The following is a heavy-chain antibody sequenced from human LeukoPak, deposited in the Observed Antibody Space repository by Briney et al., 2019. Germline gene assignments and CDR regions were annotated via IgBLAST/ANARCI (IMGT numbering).Heavy chain of an antibody. D-gene: IGHD6-13*01. V-gene: IGHV3-9*01. CDR3: VKDGGRDTAAAYY. J-gene: IGHJ4*02. CDR2: ILRNSGSI. CDR1: GFTFDDYA. Sequence: PGGSLRLSCAASGFTFDDYAMHWVRQAPGKGLDWVSGILRNSGSIGYADSVKGRFTISRDDAKNSLYLQMNSLRAEDTALYYCVKDGGRDTAAAYYWGQGTLVSVSS.